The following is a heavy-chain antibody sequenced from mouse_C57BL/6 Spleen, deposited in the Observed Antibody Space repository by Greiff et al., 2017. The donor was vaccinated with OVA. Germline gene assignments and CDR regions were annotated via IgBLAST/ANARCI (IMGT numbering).Heavy chain of an antibody. V-gene: IGHV1-50*01. CDR3: ARGAQFISRD. D-gene: IGHD1-1*01. CDR2: TDLSDSYT. J-gene: IGHJ2*01. CDR1: GYTFTSYW. Sequence: QVQLQQPGAELVKPGASVKLSCKASGYTFTSYWMQWVKQRPGQGLELIGETDLSDSYTNYNQKFMGKATLTVDTSSSTAYMQLSRLTSEDSAVYYCARGAQFISRDWGQGTTLTVSS.